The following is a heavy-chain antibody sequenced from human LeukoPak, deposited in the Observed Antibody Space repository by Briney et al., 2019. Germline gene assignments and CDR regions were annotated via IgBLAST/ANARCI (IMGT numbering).Heavy chain of an antibody. J-gene: IGHJ4*02. CDR2: ISYDGSNK. Sequence: PGRSLRLSCAASGFTFSSYGMHWVRQAPGKGLEWVAVISYDGSNKYYADSVKGRFTISRDNSKNTLYLQMNSLRAEDTAVYYCAKSPMIVVATWDYWGQGTLVTVSS. D-gene: IGHD3-22*01. CDR3: AKSPMIVVATWDY. V-gene: IGHV3-30*18. CDR1: GFTFSSYG.